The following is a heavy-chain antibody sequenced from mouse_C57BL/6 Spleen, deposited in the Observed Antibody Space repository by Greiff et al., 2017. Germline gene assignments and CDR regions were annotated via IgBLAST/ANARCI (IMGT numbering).Heavy chain of an antibody. J-gene: IGHJ2*01. CDR3: TRGAPLLFPFDY. V-gene: IGHV6-6*01. CDR1: GFTFSDAW. Sequence: EVKLVESGGGLVQPGGSMKLSCAASGFTFSDAWMDWVRQSPEKGLEWVAEIRNKANNHATYYAESVKGRFTISRDDSKSSVYLQMNSLRAEDTGIYYCTRGAPLLFPFDYWGQGTTLTVSS. D-gene: IGHD2-10*01. CDR2: IRNKANNHAT.